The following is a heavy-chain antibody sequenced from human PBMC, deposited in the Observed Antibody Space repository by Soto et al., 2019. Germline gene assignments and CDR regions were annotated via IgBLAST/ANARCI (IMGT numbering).Heavy chain of an antibody. Sequence: QVHLQESGPGLVKPSETLSLTCPISGGSTSSSDWWTWVRQPPGEGLEWIGEIHRAGVTNYNSSLKSRLTISLDHSRNQFSLSLTSVTAADAAVYFCAGRPEIHPRWGQGILVPVSS. CDR2: IHRAGVT. J-gene: IGHJ4*02. CDR1: GGSTSSSDW. V-gene: IGHV4-4*02. D-gene: IGHD1-26*01. CDR3: AGRPEIHPR.